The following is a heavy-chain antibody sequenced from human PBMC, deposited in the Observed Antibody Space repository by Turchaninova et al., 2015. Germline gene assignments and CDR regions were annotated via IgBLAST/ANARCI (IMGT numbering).Heavy chain of an antibody. V-gene: IGHV1-18*01. CDR1: GYTFADYG. J-gene: IGHJ3*02. CDR3: ARHNFDI. Sequence: VQLVQSGAEVKKPGASVKVSCKTSGYTFADYGIKWVRQAPGQGLEWMGWTSAYNGNTDYVQNRKGRVTMTTDTSSNTAYMELRGLRSDDTAVYYCARHNFDIWGQGTVVAVSS. D-gene: IGHD2-21*01. CDR2: TSAYNGNT.